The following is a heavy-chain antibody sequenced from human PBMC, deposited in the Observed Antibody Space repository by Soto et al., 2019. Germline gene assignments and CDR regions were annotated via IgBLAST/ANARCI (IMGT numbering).Heavy chain of an antibody. Sequence: EVQLVESGGGLVKPGGSLRLSCAASGFTFSSYSMNWVRQAPGKGLEWVSSISSSSSYIYYADSVKGRFTISRDNAKNSLYLQMNSLRAEDTAVYYCARDLRVRGDKYWYFDLWGRGTLVTVSS. CDR3: ARDLRVRGDKYWYFDL. CDR2: ISSSSSYI. J-gene: IGHJ2*01. D-gene: IGHD3-10*01. V-gene: IGHV3-21*01. CDR1: GFTFSSYS.